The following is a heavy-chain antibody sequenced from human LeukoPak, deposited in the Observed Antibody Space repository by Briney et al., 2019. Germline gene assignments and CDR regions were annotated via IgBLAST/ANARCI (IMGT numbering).Heavy chain of an antibody. D-gene: IGHD6-19*01. Sequence: GGSLRLSCAASGFTFSSYGMHWVRQAPGKGLEWVAVIWYDGSNKYYADSVKGRFTISRDNSKNTLYLRMNSLRAEDTAVYYCARDLTSSGWRYYYYYGMDVWGQGTTVTVSS. CDR1: GFTFSSYG. J-gene: IGHJ6*02. CDR2: IWYDGSNK. CDR3: ARDLTSSGWRYYYYYGMDV. V-gene: IGHV3-33*01.